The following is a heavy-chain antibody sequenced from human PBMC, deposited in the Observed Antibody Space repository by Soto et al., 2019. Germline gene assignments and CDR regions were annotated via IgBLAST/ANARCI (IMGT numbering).Heavy chain of an antibody. J-gene: IGHJ6*02. CDR3: ARVKRYCSGGSCYPKVHYYGMDV. V-gene: IGHV4-34*01. Sequence: QVQLQQWGAGLLKPSETLSLTCAVYGGSFSGYYWSWIRQPPGKGLEWIGEINHSGSTNYNPSLKGRVTISVDTSKNQFSLKLSSVTAADTAVYYCARVKRYCSGGSCYPKVHYYGMDVWGQGTTVTVSS. CDR1: GGSFSGYY. CDR2: INHSGST. D-gene: IGHD2-15*01.